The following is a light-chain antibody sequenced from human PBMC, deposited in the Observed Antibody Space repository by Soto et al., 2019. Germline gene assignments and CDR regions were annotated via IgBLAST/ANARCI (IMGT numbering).Light chain of an antibody. V-gene: IGKV1-39*01. CDR2: GAS. J-gene: IGKJ1*01. CDR3: QQSSITPRS. CDR1: QSISTY. Sequence: DIQMTQSPSTLSASVGDTVTISCRASQSISTYLMWYQQKPGKAPNLLIYGASGLQNGVPSRFTGSGSGTEFTLTISGLQPEDFGTYYCQQSSITPRSFGQGTKVDIK.